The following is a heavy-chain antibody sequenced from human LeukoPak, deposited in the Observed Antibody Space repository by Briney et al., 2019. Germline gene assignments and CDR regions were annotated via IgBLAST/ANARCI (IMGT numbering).Heavy chain of an antibody. V-gene: IGHV1-2*02. D-gene: IGHD5-12*01. J-gene: IGHJ4*02. Sequence: ASVKVSCKASGYTLTGYYMHWVRLAPGQGLEWMGWINPSSGDTNYAQKFQGRVTMTRDTSISTAYMELSRLRSDDAAVSYCVKNPYEYYFDYWGQGTLVTVSS. CDR1: GYTLTGYY. CDR2: INPSSGDT. CDR3: VKNPYEYYFDY.